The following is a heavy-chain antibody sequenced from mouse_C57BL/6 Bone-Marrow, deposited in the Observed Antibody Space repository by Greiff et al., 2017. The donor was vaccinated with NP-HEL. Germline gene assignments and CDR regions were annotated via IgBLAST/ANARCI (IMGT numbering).Heavy chain of an antibody. CDR2: ISSGSSNI. D-gene: IGHD1-1*01. J-gene: IGHJ3*01. CDR1: GFTFSDYG. Sequence: EVKVVESGGGLVKPGGSLKLSCAASGFTFSDYGMHWVRQAPEKGLEWVAYISSGSSNIYYADTVKGRFTISRDNAKNTLFLQMTSLRSEDTAMYYCARWDYYGSPFAYWGQGTLVTVSA. V-gene: IGHV5-17*01. CDR3: ARWDYYGSPFAY.